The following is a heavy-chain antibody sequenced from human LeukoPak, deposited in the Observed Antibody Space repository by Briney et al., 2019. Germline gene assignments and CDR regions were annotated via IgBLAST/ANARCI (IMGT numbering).Heavy chain of an antibody. D-gene: IGHD3-10*01. V-gene: IGHV1-2*02. Sequence: GSSVKVSCKASGYTFTGYYMHWVRQAPGQGLEWMGWINPNSGGTNYAQKFQGRVTMTRDTSISSAYTELSRLRSDDTAVYYCARGPWFGELSVDYWGQGTLVTVSS. CDR1: GYTFTGYY. CDR2: INPNSGGT. CDR3: ARGPWFGELSVDY. J-gene: IGHJ4*02.